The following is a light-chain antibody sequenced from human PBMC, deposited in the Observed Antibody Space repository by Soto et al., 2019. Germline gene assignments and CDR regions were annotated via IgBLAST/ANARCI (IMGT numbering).Light chain of an antibody. J-gene: IGKJ4*01. Sequence: IQVTQSPSFLSASVGDRVTITCRASQAIHTYLTWYQQKPGKAPQALIYAASTLQSGVPPRFSGSGYGTDFTLTISSLQPEDFATYYCQQLHSYPLTFGGGTKVEI. CDR3: QQLHSYPLT. CDR1: QAIHTY. CDR2: AAS. V-gene: IGKV1-9*01.